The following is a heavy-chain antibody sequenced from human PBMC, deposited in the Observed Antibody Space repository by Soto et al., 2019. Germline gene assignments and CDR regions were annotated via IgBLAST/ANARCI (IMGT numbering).Heavy chain of an antibody. D-gene: IGHD3-22*01. CDR3: ARSSGSYRPFDS. CDR1: GFSFSSYE. V-gene: IGHV3-48*03. Sequence: GGSLRLSCAASGFSFSSYEMNWVRQAPGKGLEWISHISSSDRIYYADSVKGRFTISRANARSSLFLQMNSLRAEDTAVYYCARSSGSYRPFDSWGQGXLVTVSS. J-gene: IGHJ4*02. CDR2: ISSSDRI.